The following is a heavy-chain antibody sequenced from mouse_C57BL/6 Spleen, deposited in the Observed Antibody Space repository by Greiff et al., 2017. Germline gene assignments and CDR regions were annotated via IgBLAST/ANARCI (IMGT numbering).Heavy chain of an antibody. CDR3: ARSGSHDFDY. CDR2: INPNNGGT. CDR1: GYTFTDYY. J-gene: IGHJ2*01. V-gene: IGHV1-18*01. D-gene: IGHD1-3*01. Sequence: EVQRVQSGPELVKPGASVKISCTASGYTFTDYYMDWVKQSHGKSLEWIGDINPNNGGTNYNQKFKGKATLTVDKSSSTAYMELRSLTSEDTAVYCCARSGSHDFDYWGQGTTLTVSS.